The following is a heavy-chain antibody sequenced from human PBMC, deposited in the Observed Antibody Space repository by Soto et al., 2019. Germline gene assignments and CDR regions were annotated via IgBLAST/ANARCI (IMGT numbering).Heavy chain of an antibody. D-gene: IGHD3-22*01. CDR3: ARDLGYYDSSGYFDD. V-gene: IGHV3-11*01. CDR2: ISSSDTII. J-gene: IGHJ4*02. CDR1: GFAFRDYY. Sequence: PGGSLRLSCAASGFAFRDYYMSWIRPAPGKGLEWVSYISSSDTIISYADSVKGRFTISRDNAKNSLYLQMNSLRAEYTAVYYCARDLGYYDSSGYFDDWGQGTLVTVSS.